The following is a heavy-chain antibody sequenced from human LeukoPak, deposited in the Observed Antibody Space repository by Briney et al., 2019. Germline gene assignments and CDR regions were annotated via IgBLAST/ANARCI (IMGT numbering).Heavy chain of an antibody. Sequence: ASVKVSCKASGGTFSSYAISWVRQAPGQGLEWMGGIIPIFGTANYAQKFQGRVTITADESTSTAYMELSSLRSDDTAVYYCARELISGDWTWDIWGQGTMVTVSS. D-gene: IGHD2-21*02. CDR2: IIPIFGTA. V-gene: IGHV1-69*13. CDR3: ARELISGDWTWDI. CDR1: GGTFSSYA. J-gene: IGHJ3*02.